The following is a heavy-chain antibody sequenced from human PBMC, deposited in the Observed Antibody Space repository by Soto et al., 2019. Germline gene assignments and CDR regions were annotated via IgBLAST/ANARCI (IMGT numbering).Heavy chain of an antibody. V-gene: IGHV4-30-2*01. J-gene: IGHJ4*02. Sequence: QLQLQESGSGLVKPSQTLSLTCAVSGGSISSGGYSWSWIRQPPGKGLEWIGYIYHSGSTYYNPSRKSRVTISVDRSKNQFSLKLSSVTAADTAVYYCARGTYYYGSGSSFYFDYWGQGTLVTVSS. CDR3: ARGTYYYGSGSSFYFDY. CDR1: GGSISSGGYS. CDR2: IYHSGST. D-gene: IGHD3-10*01.